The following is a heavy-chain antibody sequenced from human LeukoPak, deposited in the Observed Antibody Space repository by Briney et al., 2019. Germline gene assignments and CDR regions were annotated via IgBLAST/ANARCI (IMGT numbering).Heavy chain of an antibody. J-gene: IGHJ4*02. CDR3: ARWGSIAVARFDY. CDR2: IYYTGST. Sequence: ETLSLTCTVSGGSISSYYWSWIRQPPGKGLEWIGYIYYTGSTNYNPSLTSRVNISVDTSKNQFSLNLTSVTAADTAVYYCARWGSIAVARFDYWGQGALVTVSS. V-gene: IGHV4-59*01. CDR1: GGSISSYY. D-gene: IGHD6-6*01.